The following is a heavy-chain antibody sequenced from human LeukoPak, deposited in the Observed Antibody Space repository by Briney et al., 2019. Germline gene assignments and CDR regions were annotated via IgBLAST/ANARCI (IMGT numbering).Heavy chain of an antibody. CDR1: GGSISSYY. J-gene: IGHJ4*02. Sequence: PSETLSLTCTVSGGSISSYYWSWIRQPPGKGLEWIGYIYYSGSTNYNPSLKSRVTISVDTSKNQFSLKLSSVTAADTAVYYCARSGLIDYWGQGTLVTVSS. V-gene: IGHV4-59*08. CDR3: ARSGLIDY. CDR2: IYYSGST.